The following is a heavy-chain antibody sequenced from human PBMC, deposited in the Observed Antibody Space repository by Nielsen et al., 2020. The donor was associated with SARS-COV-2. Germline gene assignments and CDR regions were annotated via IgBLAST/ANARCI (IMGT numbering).Heavy chain of an antibody. CDR3: ARVTTYKYNSGSSDFDY. Sequence: ASVKVSCKASGYTFTRNGITWVRQAPGQGLEWMGWISAHNGNTNLAQKFQGRVTLTRDTSTSTAYMELRSLRSDDTALYYCARVTTYKYNSGSSDFDYWGQGTLVTVSS. CDR2: ISAHNGNT. V-gene: IGHV1-18*01. D-gene: IGHD3-10*01. J-gene: IGHJ4*02. CDR1: GYTFTRNG.